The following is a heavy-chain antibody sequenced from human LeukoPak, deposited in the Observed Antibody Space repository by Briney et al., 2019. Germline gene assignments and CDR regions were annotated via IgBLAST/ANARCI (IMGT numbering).Heavy chain of an antibody. D-gene: IGHD6-13*01. CDR3: ASLTRAIYSSSWYMDV. CDR1: GGSISSSSYY. Sequence: SETMSLTCTVSGGSISSSSYYWGWIRQPPGKGLEWIGSIYCSGSTYYNPSLKIRVTISVDTSKNQFSLKLSSVTAADTAVYYCASLTRAIYSSSWYMDVWGKGTTVTVSS. V-gene: IGHV4-39*07. J-gene: IGHJ6*03. CDR2: IYCSGST.